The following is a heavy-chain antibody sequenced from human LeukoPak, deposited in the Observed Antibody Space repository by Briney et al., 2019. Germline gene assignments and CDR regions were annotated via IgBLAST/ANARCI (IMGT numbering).Heavy chain of an antibody. Sequence: ASVKVSCKASGYTFTSYDINWVRQATGQGLEWMGWMNPNSGNTGYAQKFQGRVTITRNTSISTAYMELSSLRSEDTAVYYCARGGRSSGWIDAFDIWGQGTMVTVSS. D-gene: IGHD6-19*01. CDR3: ARGGRSSGWIDAFDI. CDR2: MNPNSGNT. V-gene: IGHV1-8*03. J-gene: IGHJ3*02. CDR1: GYTFTSYD.